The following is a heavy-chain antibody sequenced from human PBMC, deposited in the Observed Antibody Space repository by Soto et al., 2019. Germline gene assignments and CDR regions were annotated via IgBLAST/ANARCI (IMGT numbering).Heavy chain of an antibody. CDR3: AKNDDAFDG. J-gene: IGHJ4*02. D-gene: IGHD3-16*01. V-gene: IGHV3-30*18. Sequence: QVQLVQSGGGVVQPGRSLKLSCVASGFTFSAYGMHWVRQAAGKGPEWVAVIASDGSEKYYADSVKGRFTISRDNSRDTLFLEMNSLRVEDTAVYYCAKNDDAFDGWGQGTLVTVS. CDR1: GFTFSAYG. CDR2: IASDGSEK.